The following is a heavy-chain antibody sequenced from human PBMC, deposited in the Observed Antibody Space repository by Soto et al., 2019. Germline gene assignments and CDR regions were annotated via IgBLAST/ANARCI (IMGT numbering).Heavy chain of an antibody. J-gene: IGHJ6*02. CDR3: ARTRQYSGKDPGKYGMDV. D-gene: IGHD5-12*01. CDR2: IIPIFGTA. CDR1: GGTFSSYA. V-gene: IGHV1-69*13. Sequence: ASVKVSCKASGGTFSSYAISWVRQAPGQGLEWMGGIIPIFGTANYAQKFQGRVTITADESTSTAYMEPSSLRSEDTAVYYCARTRQYSGKDPGKYGMDVWGQGTTATVSS.